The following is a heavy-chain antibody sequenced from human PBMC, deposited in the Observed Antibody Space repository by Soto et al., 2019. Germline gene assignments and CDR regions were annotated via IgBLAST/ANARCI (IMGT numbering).Heavy chain of an antibody. J-gene: IGHJ4*02. V-gene: IGHV3-23*04. Sequence: EVQLVESGGGLVQPGGSLRLSCAASGFIFSTHAMRWVRQVPGKGLEWVSGISAGGNLIYYADSVKGRFTISRDNSKNMVYLQMNSLRAEDTAVYFCAKRQAIGAAAKNFDFWGQGARVTVSS. CDR2: ISAGGNLI. D-gene: IGHD6-13*01. CDR3: AKRQAIGAAAKNFDF. CDR1: GFIFSTHA.